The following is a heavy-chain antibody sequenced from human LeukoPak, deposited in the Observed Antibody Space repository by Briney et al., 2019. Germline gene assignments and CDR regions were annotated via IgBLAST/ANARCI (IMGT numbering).Heavy chain of an antibody. J-gene: IGHJ6*04. V-gene: IGHV3-33*01. CDR3: ARISGYGMDV. CDR1: GFTFRSYG. D-gene: IGHD2-15*01. CDR2: IWYDGSNK. Sequence: PGGSLRLSFTASGFTFRSYGMHWVRQAPGKGLEWVAVIWYDGSNKYYADSVKGRFTISRDNSKNTLYLQMNSLRAEDTAVYYCARISGYGMDVWVEGTTVTVSS.